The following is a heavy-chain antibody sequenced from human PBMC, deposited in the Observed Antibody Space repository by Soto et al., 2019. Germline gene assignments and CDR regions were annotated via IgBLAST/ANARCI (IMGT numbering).Heavy chain of an antibody. CDR3: AKDLREMATIRPDY. V-gene: IGHV3-30*18. J-gene: IGHJ4*02. Sequence: PGGSLRLSCAASGFTFSSFGIHCVRQAPGKGLEWVAVISYDGIDKNYGDSVKGRFTISRENSKNMVYLQMNSLRAEDTAVYYCAKDLREMATIRPDYWGQGILVTVSS. CDR1: GFTFSSFG. D-gene: IGHD5-12*01. CDR2: ISYDGIDK.